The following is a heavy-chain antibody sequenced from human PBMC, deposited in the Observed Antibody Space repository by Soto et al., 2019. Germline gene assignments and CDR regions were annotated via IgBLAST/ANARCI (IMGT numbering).Heavy chain of an antibody. CDR1: GCTFASCD. J-gene: IGHJ3*02. V-gene: IGHV1-8*01. Sequence: GASVKVSCKASGCTFASCDIKWVGQASGQGLEWMGCINPNSGNPGSAQKSQGRVTMRRNTSISTAYMELSILRSEDPAAYYCARGGNYYGDYADAFDIWG. D-gene: IGHD4-17*01. CDR2: INPNSGNP. CDR3: ARGGNYYGDYADAFDI.